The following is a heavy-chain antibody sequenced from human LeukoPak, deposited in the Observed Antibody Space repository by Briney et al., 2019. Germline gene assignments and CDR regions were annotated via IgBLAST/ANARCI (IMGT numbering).Heavy chain of an antibody. Sequence: ASVKVSCKASGYTFTSYYMHWVRQARGQGLEWMGIINPSGGSTSYAQKFQGRVTMTEDTSTDTAYMELSSLRSEDTAVYYWATDLRIAAAGTPGYWGQGTLVTVSS. CDR2: INPSGGST. D-gene: IGHD6-13*01. CDR1: GYTFTSYY. J-gene: IGHJ4*02. V-gene: IGHV1-46*01. CDR3: ATDLRIAAAGTPGY.